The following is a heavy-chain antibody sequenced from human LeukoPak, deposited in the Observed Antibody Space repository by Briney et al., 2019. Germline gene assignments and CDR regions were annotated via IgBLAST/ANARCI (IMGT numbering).Heavy chain of an antibody. Sequence: SETQSLTCVVYGETFTNYYWSWIRQPPGKGLEWIGEVNHSGSANYNPSPKSRVTISVDTSKSQFSLRLNSVTSADTAVYYRARGPRLQLELRKKYNWFDSWGQGSLVTVSA. CDR3: ARGPRLQLELRKKYNWFDS. D-gene: IGHD1-7*01. J-gene: IGHJ5*01. V-gene: IGHV4-34*01. CDR1: GETFTNYY. CDR2: VNHSGSA.